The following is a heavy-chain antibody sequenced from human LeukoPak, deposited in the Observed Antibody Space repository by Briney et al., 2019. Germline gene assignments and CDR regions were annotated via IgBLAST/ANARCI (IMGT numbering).Heavy chain of an antibody. V-gene: IGHV4-34*01. CDR2: INHSGST. D-gene: IGHD6-13*01. Sequence: SETLSLTCAVYGGSFSGYYWSWIRQPPGKGLEWIGEINHSGSTNYNPSLKSQVTISVDTSKNQFSLKLSSVTAADTAVYYCARRRAAAGPDYWGQGALVTVSS. CDR3: ARRRAAAGPDY. J-gene: IGHJ4*02. CDR1: GGSFSGYY.